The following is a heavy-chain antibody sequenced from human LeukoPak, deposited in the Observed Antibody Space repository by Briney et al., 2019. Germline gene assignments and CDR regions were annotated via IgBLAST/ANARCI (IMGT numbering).Heavy chain of an antibody. CDR3: ARRQRERIGNPFEY. V-gene: IGHV1-69*04. J-gene: IGHJ4*02. D-gene: IGHD1-14*01. CDR1: GGTFSSYA. CDR2: IIPIFGIA. Sequence: SVKVSCKASGGTFSSYAISWVRQAPGQGLGWMGRIIPIFGIANYAQKFQGRVTITADKSTSTAYMELSSLRSEDTAVYYCARRQRERIGNPFEYSGQGALLTVSS.